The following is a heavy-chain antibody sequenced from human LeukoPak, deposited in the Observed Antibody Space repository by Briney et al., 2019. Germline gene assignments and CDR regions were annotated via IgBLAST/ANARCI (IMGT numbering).Heavy chain of an antibody. D-gene: IGHD6-6*01. Sequence: SVKVSCKASGGTFSSYAISWVRQAPGQGLEWMGGIIPIFGSANYAQKFQGRVTITADESTSTAYMELSSLRSEDTAVYYCAREKGYSSSSGFDYWGQGTLVTVSS. J-gene: IGHJ4*02. CDR2: IIPIFGSA. CDR3: AREKGYSSSSGFDY. CDR1: GGTFSSYA. V-gene: IGHV1-69*13.